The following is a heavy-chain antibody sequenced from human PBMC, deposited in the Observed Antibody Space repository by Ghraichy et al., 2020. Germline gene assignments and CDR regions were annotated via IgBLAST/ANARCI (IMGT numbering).Heavy chain of an antibody. CDR2: ISAYNGNT. D-gene: IGHD6-13*01. CDR1: GYTFTSYG. V-gene: IGHV1-18*01. Sequence: ASVKVSCKASGYTFTSYGISWVRQAPGQGLEWMGWISAYNGNTNYAQKLQGRVTMTTDTSTSTAYMELRSLRSDDTAVYYCASIQGRIAAAGTGWFDPWGQGTLVTVSS. CDR3: ASIQGRIAAAGTGWFDP. J-gene: IGHJ5*02.